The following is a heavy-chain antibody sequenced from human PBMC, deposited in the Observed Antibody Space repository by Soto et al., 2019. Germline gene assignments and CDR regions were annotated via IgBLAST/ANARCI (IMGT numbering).Heavy chain of an antibody. V-gene: IGHV4-31*03. CDR3: ARVDTAMDYYYYGMDV. J-gene: IGHJ6*02. CDR2: IYYSGST. Sequence: PSETLSVTCTVSGGSISSGGYYWSWIRQHPGKGLEWIGYIYYSGSTYYNPSLKSRVTISVDTSKNQFSLKLSSVTAADTAVYYCARVDTAMDYYYYGMDVWGQGTTVTVSS. D-gene: IGHD5-18*01. CDR1: GGSISSGGYY.